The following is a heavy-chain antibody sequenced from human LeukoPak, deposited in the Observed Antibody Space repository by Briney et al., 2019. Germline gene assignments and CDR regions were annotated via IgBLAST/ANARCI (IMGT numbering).Heavy chain of an antibody. CDR3: AKDSGFGELLGWFDP. J-gene: IGHJ5*02. V-gene: IGHV3-30*18. D-gene: IGHD3-10*01. CDR2: ISYDGNNK. Sequence: GGSLRLSCAASGFTFISYVIHWVRQAPGKGLEWVAVISYDGNNKYYADSVKGRFTISRDNSKNTLYLQMNSLRAEDTAVYYCAKDSGFGELLGWFDPWGQGTLVTVSS. CDR1: GFTFISYV.